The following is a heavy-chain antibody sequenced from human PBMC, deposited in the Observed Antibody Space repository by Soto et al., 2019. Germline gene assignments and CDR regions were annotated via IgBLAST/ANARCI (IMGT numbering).Heavy chain of an antibody. V-gene: IGHV4-31*03. Sequence: QVQLQESGPGLVKPSQTLSLTCTVSGVSISSGGYYWSWIRQHPGKGLEWIGYIYYSGSTYYNPSLKSRVTISVDTSKNQCSLKLSSVTAADTAVYYCARAAAGTFYSWFDPWGQGTLVTVSS. CDR2: IYYSGST. D-gene: IGHD6-13*01. CDR1: GVSISSGGYY. J-gene: IGHJ5*02. CDR3: ARAAAGTFYSWFDP.